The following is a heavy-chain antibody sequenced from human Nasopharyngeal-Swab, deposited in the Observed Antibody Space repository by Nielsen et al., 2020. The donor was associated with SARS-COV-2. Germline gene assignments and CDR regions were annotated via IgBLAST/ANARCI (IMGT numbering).Heavy chain of an antibody. CDR3: ARDRADTAMAD. D-gene: IGHD5-18*01. CDR1: GYTFTNYY. V-gene: IGHV1-46*01. J-gene: IGHJ4*02. Sequence: ASVKVSCKASGYTFTNYYMHWVRQAPGQGLEWMGIINPSGGSTSYAQKFQGRVTMTRDTSTSTVYMELSSLRSEDTAVYYCARDRADTAMADWGQGTLVTVSS. CDR2: INPSGGST.